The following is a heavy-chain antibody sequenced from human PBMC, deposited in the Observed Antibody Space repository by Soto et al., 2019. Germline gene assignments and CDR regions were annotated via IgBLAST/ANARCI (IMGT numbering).Heavy chain of an antibody. CDR3: ARKSVKLYGGPYGPFDP. CDR1: GGTFSSYA. Sequence: QVQLVQSGAEVKKPGSSVKVSCKASGGTFSSYAISWVRQAPGQGLECMGGIIPIFGTANYAQKFQGRVTIAGDEATSTAYMELSSLRSEDTAVCYGARKSVKLYGGPYGPFDPGGQGTLVTVSS. J-gene: IGHJ5*02. D-gene: IGHD2-15*01. V-gene: IGHV1-69*01. CDR2: IIPIFGTA.